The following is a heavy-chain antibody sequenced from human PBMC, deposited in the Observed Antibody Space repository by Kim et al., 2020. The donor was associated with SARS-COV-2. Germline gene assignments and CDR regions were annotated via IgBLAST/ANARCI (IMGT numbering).Heavy chain of an antibody. CDR2: ISSSGDST. V-gene: IGHV3-23*01. D-gene: IGHD6-19*01. Sequence: GGSLRLSCTASGFTFRSYVMSWVRQAPGKGLERVSGISSSGDSTYYADSVTGRFTVSIDNSKNTLYLQMNNLRAEDTAVYYCANKYLAVAGSDPGYSWGQGTLVTVSS. CDR1: GFTFRSYV. J-gene: IGHJ4*02. CDR3: ANKYLAVAGSDPGYS.